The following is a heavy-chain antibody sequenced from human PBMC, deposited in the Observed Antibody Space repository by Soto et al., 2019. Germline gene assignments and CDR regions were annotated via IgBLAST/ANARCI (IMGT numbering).Heavy chain of an antibody. CDR2: ISDSRGTS. V-gene: IGHV3-23*01. CDR1: GFTFSSHA. CDR3: AKSDSSGWYHHFQH. J-gene: IGHJ1*01. D-gene: IGHD6-19*01. Sequence: PGGSLRLSCAASGFTFSSHAMSWVRQAPGKGLEWVSAISDSRGTSYYADSVKGRFTISRDSSKNTLYLQMNSLGAEDTAVYYCAKSDSSGWYHHFQHWGQGTPVTLSS.